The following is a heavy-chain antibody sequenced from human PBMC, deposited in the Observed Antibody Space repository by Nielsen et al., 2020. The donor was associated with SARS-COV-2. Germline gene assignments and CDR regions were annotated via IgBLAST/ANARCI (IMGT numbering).Heavy chain of an antibody. CDR3: ARDGGAGDWPYISGYYYYGMDV. V-gene: IGHV4-61*08. CDR1: GGSISSGGYY. CDR2: IYYSGST. D-gene: IGHD2-21*01. J-gene: IGHJ6*02. Sequence: SETLSLTCTVSGGSISSGGYYWSWIRQHPGKGLEWIGYIYYSGSTYYNPSLKSRVTISVDTSKNQFSLKLSSVTAADTAVYYCARDGGAGDWPYISGYYYYGMDVWGQGTTVTVSS.